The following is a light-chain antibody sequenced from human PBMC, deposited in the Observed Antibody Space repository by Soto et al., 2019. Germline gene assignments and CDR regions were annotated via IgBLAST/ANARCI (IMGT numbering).Light chain of an antibody. CDR2: AVS. CDR3: SSYTTSSLL. CDR1: RSDVGAYNA. Sequence: QSALTQPASVSGSPGQSITISCSGTRSDVGAYNAVSWYQQHPGKVPKLIIYAVSVRPSGVSNRFSGSKSGITASLTISGLQAEDEAEYYCSSYTTSSLLFGGGTKVTVL. J-gene: IGLJ2*01. V-gene: IGLV2-14*01.